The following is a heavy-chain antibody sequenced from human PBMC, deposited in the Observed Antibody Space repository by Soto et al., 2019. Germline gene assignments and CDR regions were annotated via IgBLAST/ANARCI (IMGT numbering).Heavy chain of an antibody. D-gene: IGHD2-2*01. CDR1: GGSFSGYY. V-gene: IGHV4-34*01. CDR2: INHSGST. J-gene: IGHJ4*02. Sequence: QVQLQQWGAGLLKPSETLSLTCAVYGGSFSGYYWSWIRQPPGKGLEWIGEINHSGSTNYNPSLKSRVTISVDTSKNQFSLKLSSVTAADTAVYYCARKSGPAALLSVARPSYFDYWGQGTLVTVSS. CDR3: ARKSGPAALLSVARPSYFDY.